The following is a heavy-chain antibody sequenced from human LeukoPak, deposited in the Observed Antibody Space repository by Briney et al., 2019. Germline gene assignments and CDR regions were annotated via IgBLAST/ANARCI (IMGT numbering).Heavy chain of an antibody. Sequence: SETLSLTCAVYGGSFSGYYWSWIRQPPGKGLEWIGEINHSGSTNYNPSLKSRVTISVDTSKNQFSLKLSSVTAEDTAVYYCARGDLLGDQGSDYYYYMDVWGKGTTVTISS. CDR3: ARGDLLGDQGSDYYYYMDV. V-gene: IGHV4-34*01. J-gene: IGHJ6*03. CDR1: GGSFSGYY. D-gene: IGHD2-21*02. CDR2: INHSGST.